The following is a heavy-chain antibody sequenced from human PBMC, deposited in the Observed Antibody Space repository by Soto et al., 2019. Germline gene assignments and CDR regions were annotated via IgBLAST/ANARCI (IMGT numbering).Heavy chain of an antibody. J-gene: IGHJ6*03. CDR1: GFTFSSYA. Sequence: GGSLRLSCAASGFTFSSYAMSWVRQAPGKGLEWVSAISGGGGGTYYADSVKGRFTISRDNAKNTLYLQMNSLRAEDTAVYYCARAEYCSSTSCYLYYYYYMDVWGKGTTVTVSS. CDR2: ISGGGGGT. CDR3: ARAEYCSSTSCYLYYYYYMDV. D-gene: IGHD2-2*01. V-gene: IGHV3-23*01.